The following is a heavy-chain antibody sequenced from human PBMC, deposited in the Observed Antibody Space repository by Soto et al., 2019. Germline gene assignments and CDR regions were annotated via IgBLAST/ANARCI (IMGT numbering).Heavy chain of an antibody. CDR1: GFTFSSYG. V-gene: IGHV3-33*01. D-gene: IGHD3-3*01. CDR3: ARDPSYDFWSGYLHYYYYYYMDV. CDR2: IWYDGSNK. Sequence: GGSLRLSCAASGFTFSSYGMHWVRQAPGKGLEWVEVIWYDGSNKYYADNVKGRFTISRDNSKNTLYLQMNSLRAEDTAVYYCARDPSYDFWSGYLHYYYYYYMDVWGKGT. J-gene: IGHJ6*03.